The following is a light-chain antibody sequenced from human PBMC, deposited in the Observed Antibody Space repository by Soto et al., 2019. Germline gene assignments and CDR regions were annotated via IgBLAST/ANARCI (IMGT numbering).Light chain of an antibody. J-gene: IGLJ3*02. CDR2: AFT. CDR3: QSYDIRLSPWV. V-gene: IGLV1-40*01. CDR1: SSNIGAGYD. Sequence: QSVLTQPPSVSGAPGQRVSISCTWNSSNIGAGYDVHWYQKGRHTAPKLVIYAFTERPSGVPARFSGSRYTSAASLAVTGLEAEDGAEYYYQSYDIRLSPWVFGGGTKVTVL.